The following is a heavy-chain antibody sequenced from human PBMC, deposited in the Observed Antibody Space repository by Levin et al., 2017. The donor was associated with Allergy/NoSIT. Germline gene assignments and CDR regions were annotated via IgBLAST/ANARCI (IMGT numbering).Heavy chain of an antibody. CDR1: GGTFSSYT. D-gene: IGHD2-2*01. V-gene: IGHV1-69*02. CDR3: ARVVPAALEPYYYYMDV. J-gene: IGHJ6*03. CDR2: IIPILGIA. Sequence: SVKVSCKASGGTFSSYTISWVRQAPGQGLEWMGRIIPILGIANYAQKFQGRVTITADKSTSTAYMELSSLRSEDTAVYYCARVVPAALEPYYYYMDVWGKGTTVTVSS.